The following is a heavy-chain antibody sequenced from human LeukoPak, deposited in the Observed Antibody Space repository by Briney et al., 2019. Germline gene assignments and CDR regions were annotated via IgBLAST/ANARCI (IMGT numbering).Heavy chain of an antibody. CDR3: ARELYYYDSSGYFHYFDY. J-gene: IGHJ4*02. D-gene: IGHD3-22*01. CDR1: GFTFSSYW. CDR2: IKQDGSEK. Sequence: GGSLRLSCAASGFTFSSYWMSWVRQAPGKGLEWVASIKQDGSEKYYVDSVKGRFTISRDNAKNSLYLQMNSLRAEDTAVYYCARELYYYDSSGYFHYFDYWGQGTLVTVSS. V-gene: IGHV3-7*01.